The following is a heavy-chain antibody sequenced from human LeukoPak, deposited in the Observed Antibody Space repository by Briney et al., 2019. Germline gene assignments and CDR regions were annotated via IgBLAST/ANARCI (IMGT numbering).Heavy chain of an antibody. CDR2: IIPIFGTA. CDR1: RGTFSSYA. CDR3: ARRYFDWLNYYYYMDV. V-gene: IGHV1-69*13. D-gene: IGHD3-9*01. J-gene: IGHJ6*03. Sequence: ASVKVSCKASRGTFSSYAISWVRQAPGQGLEWMGGIIPIFGTANYAQKFQGRVKITADESTSTAYMELSSLRSDDTAVYYCARRYFDWLNYYYYMDVWGKGTTVTISS.